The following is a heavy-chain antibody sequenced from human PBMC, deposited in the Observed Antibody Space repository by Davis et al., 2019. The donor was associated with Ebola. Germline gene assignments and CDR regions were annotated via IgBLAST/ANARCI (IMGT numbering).Heavy chain of an antibody. CDR3: ANARRDGYNFGFS. V-gene: IGHV3-21*01. J-gene: IGHJ4*02. CDR1: GFTFSSYS. CDR2: ISSSSSYI. D-gene: IGHD5-24*01. Sequence: GESLKISCAASGFTFSSYSMNWVRQAPGKGLEWVSSISSSSSYIYYADSVKGRFTISRDNAKNSLYLQMNSLRAEDTAVYHCANARRDGYNFGFSWGQGTLVTVSS.